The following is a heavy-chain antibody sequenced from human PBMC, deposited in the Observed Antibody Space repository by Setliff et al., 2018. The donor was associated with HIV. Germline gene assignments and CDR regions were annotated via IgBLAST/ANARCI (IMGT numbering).Heavy chain of an antibody. CDR1: GGSISSSSYY. CDR3: AGGPGTTSIDY. Sequence: PSETLSLTCTVSGGSISSSSYYWGWIRQPPGKGLEWIGEINHSGSTNYNMSLWSRVTISLDASRNQFSLELISVTAADTAVYYCAGGPGTTSIDYWAQGTLVTVS. D-gene: IGHD1-26*01. V-gene: IGHV4-39*07. J-gene: IGHJ4*02. CDR2: INHSGST.